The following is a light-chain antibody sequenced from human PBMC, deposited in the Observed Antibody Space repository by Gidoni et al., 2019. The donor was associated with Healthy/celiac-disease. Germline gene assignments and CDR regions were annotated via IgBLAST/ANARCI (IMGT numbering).Light chain of an antibody. CDR1: QSVSSSY. CDR2: GAS. J-gene: IGKJ2*01. V-gene: IGKV3-20*01. Sequence: EIVLTKSPGTLSLSPGDRATRSCRASQSVSSSYLAWYQQKPGQAPRLLIYGASSRATGIPDRFSGSGSGTDFTLTISRLEPEDFAVYYCQQYGSSPYTFGQGTKLEIK. CDR3: QQYGSSPYT.